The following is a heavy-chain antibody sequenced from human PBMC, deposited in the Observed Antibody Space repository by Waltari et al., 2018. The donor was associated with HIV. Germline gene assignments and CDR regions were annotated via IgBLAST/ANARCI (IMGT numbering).Heavy chain of an antibody. J-gene: IGHJ5*02. CDR2: LYTSGST. CDR1: GGSISSGSYH. D-gene: IGHD5-12*01. V-gene: IGHV4-61*02. Sequence: QLQESGPGLVKPSQTLSLTCTVSGGSISSGSYHWSWIRQPAGKGLGWIWRLYTSGSTDYNPSLKSRATISGDTSKNQFSLKLSSVTAADTAVYYCARGVVGGYDLGNNWFDPWGQGTLVTVSS. CDR3: ARGVVGGYDLGNNWFDP.